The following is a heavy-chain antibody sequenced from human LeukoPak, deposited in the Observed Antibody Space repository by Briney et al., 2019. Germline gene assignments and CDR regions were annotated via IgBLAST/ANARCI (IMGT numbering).Heavy chain of an antibody. CDR2: ISAYNGNT. CDR3: ARASGYPRFYYFDY. V-gene: IGHV1-18*01. Sequence: ASVKVSCKASGYTFTRYGISWVRQAPGQGLEWMGWISAYNGNTNYAQKLQGRVTMTTDTSTSTAYMELRSLRSDDTAVYYCARASGYPRFYYFDYWGQGTLVTVSS. CDR1: GYTFTRYG. D-gene: IGHD3-22*01. J-gene: IGHJ4*02.